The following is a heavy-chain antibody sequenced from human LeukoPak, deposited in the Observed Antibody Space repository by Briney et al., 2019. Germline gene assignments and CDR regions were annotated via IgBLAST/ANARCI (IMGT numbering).Heavy chain of an antibody. CDR1: GFTFSRYG. CDR2: ISYDGSNK. V-gene: IGHV3-30*12. Sequence: PGGSLRLSCAASGFTFSRYGMHWVRQAPGKGLEWVAVISYDGSNKYYADSVKGRFTISRDNSKNTLYLQMNSLRAEDTAVYYCAKEGLIIVGATPSLYYFDYWGQGTLVTVSS. J-gene: IGHJ4*02. CDR3: AKEGLIIVGATPSLYYFDY. D-gene: IGHD1-26*01.